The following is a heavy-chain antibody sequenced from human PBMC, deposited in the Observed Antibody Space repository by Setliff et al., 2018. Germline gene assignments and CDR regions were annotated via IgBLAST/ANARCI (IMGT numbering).Heavy chain of an antibody. D-gene: IGHD1-26*01. CDR2: INTGNANT. J-gene: IGHJ3*02. Sequence: ASVKVSCKASGYTFTNYAIHWVRQAPGQRPEWMGWINTGNANTKYSQKFQGRVTITRDASASTAYMELSSLRSEDTAIYYCARAHSGSDFHDPFDIWGQGTMVTVSS. V-gene: IGHV1-3*04. CDR3: ARAHSGSDFHDPFDI. CDR1: GYTFTNYA.